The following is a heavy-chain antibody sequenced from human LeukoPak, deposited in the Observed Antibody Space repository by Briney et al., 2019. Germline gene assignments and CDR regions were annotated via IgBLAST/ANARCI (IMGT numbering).Heavy chain of an antibody. CDR1: GFTFSSYS. J-gene: IGHJ4*02. D-gene: IGHD3-22*01. Sequence: LPGGSLRLSCAASGFTFSSYSMNWVRQAPGKGLEWVSYISSSSSTIYYADSVKGRFTISRDNAKNSLYLQMNSLRAEDTAVYYCAREENTMIVVVNGFDYWGQGTLVTVSS. CDR3: AREENTMIVVVNGFDY. CDR2: ISSSSSTI. V-gene: IGHV3-48*01.